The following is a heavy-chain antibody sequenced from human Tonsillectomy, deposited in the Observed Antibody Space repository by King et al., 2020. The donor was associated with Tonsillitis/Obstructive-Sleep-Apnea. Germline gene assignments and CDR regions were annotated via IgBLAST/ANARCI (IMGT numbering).Heavy chain of an antibody. V-gene: IGHV4-34*01. CDR1: GGSFSAYY. J-gene: IGHJ5*02. CDR2: INHSGST. Sequence: VQLQQWGAGLLKPSETLSLTCAVYGGSFSAYYWNWIRQPPGKGLEWIGEINHSGSTNYNPSLKSRVIISVDTSKNQLSLKLSSVTAADTAVYYCAKSSRFDPWGQGTLVTVSS. CDR3: AKSSRFDP.